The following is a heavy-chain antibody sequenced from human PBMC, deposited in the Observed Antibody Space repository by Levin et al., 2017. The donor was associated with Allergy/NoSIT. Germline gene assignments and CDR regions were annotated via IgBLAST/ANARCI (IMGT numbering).Heavy chain of an antibody. V-gene: IGHV3-33*01. CDR1: GFTFSSYG. D-gene: IGHD6-19*01. Sequence: GGSLRLSCAASGFTFSSYGMHWVRQAPGKGLEWVAVIWYDGSNKYYADSVKGRFTISRDNSKNTLYLQMNSLRAEDTAVYYCARDFESGWYPHDAFDIWGQGTMVTVSS. J-gene: IGHJ3*02. CDR2: IWYDGSNK. CDR3: ARDFESGWYPHDAFDI.